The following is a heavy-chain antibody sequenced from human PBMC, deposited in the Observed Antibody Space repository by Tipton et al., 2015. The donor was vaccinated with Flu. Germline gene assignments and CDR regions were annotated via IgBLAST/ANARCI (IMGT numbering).Heavy chain of an antibody. CDR3: ARESGYPDY. J-gene: IGHJ4*02. D-gene: IGHD3-3*01. Sequence: LRLSCTVSGGSISSSSYYWGWIRQPPGKGLEWIGEINHSGSTNYNPSLKSRVTISVDTSKNQFSLKLSSVTAADTAVYYCARESGYPDYWGQGTLVTVSS. V-gene: IGHV4-39*07. CDR2: INHSGST. CDR1: GGSISSSSYY.